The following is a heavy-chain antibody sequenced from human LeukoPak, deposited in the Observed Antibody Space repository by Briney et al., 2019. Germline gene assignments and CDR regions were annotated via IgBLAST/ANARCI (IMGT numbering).Heavy chain of an antibody. CDR2: MNPNSGNT. D-gene: IGHD1-14*01. V-gene: IGHV1-8*03. Sequence: ASVKVSCKASGSTFTSYDINWVRQATGQGLAWMGWMNPNSGNTGYAQKFQGRVTITRNTSISTAYMELSSLRSEDTAVYYCARGPGIPDYYYYYMGVWGKGTTVTVSS. CDR1: GSTFTSYD. CDR3: ARGPGIPDYYYYYMGV. J-gene: IGHJ6*03.